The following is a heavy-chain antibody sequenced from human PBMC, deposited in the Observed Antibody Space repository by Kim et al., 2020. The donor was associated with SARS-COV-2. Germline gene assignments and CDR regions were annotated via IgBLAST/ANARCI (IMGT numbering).Heavy chain of an antibody. CDR2: IYPGDSDT. D-gene: IGHD4-17*01. V-gene: IGHV5-51*01. J-gene: IGHJ6*02. CDR1: GYSFTNYW. Sequence: GESLKISCKGSGYSFTNYWIAWVRQMSGKGLECVGIIYPGDSDTRYSPSLQVQVTISADKFISTAYLQWSSLKASDTAMYYCARLAVTTDYGMDVWGQGT. CDR3: ARLAVTTDYGMDV.